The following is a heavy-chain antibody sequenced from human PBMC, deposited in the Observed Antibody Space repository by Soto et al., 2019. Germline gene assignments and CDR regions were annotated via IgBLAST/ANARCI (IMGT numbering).Heavy chain of an antibody. V-gene: IGHV1-3*01. CDR2: INAGNGNT. CDR3: ARVAPDGSGSYYS. Sequence: QVQLVQSGAEVKKPGASVKVSCKASGYTFTSYAMPWVRQAPGQRLEWMGRINAGNGNTKYSQKFQGRVTITRDTSASTAYMELSSLRSEDTAVYYCARVAPDGSGSYYSWGQGTLVTVSS. D-gene: IGHD3-10*01. J-gene: IGHJ4*02. CDR1: GYTFTSYA.